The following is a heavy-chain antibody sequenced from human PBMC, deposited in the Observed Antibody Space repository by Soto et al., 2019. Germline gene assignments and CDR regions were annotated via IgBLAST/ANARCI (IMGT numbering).Heavy chain of an antibody. CDR3: ARGHIVVVVAAGSRGAFDI. J-gene: IGHJ3*02. Sequence: QVQLVESGGGVVQPGRSLRLSCAASGFTFSSYAMHWVRQAPGKGLERVAVISYDGSNKYYADSVKGRFTISRDNSKNTLYLQMNSLRAEDTAVYYCARGHIVVVVAAGSRGAFDIWGQGTMVTVSS. CDR1: GFTFSSYA. CDR2: ISYDGSNK. V-gene: IGHV3-30-3*01. D-gene: IGHD2-15*01.